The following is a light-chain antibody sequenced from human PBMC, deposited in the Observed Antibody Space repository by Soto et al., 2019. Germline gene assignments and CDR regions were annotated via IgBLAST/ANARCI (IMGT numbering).Light chain of an antibody. Sequence: DIQMTQSPSTLSASVGDRVTITCRASQSISTWLAWYQQKPGKAPRLLIYKASTLASGVPSRFRGSGSGTEFTLTISRLQPDDFATYYCQQYNTYLWTFGQGTKVDIK. CDR3: QQYNTYLWT. V-gene: IGKV1-5*03. CDR2: KAS. CDR1: QSISTW. J-gene: IGKJ1*01.